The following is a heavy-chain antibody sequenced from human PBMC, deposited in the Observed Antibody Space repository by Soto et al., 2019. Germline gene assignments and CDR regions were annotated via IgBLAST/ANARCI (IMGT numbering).Heavy chain of an antibody. CDR1: GFTFSSYA. Sequence: PGGSLRLSCAASGFTFSSYAFSWVRQAPGKGLEWVSTMSVSGHDPYYADSVKGRFTISRDNSRDTLYLEMNSLRAEDTALYYCAKFQVEGYHNYYGMDVWGQGTTVTVSS. CDR3: AKFQVEGYHNYYGMDV. CDR2: MSVSGHDP. V-gene: IGHV3-23*01. J-gene: IGHJ6*02.